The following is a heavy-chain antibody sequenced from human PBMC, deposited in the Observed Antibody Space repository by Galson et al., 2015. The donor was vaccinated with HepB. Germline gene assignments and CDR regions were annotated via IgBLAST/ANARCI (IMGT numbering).Heavy chain of an antibody. CDR2: ISAYNGNT. V-gene: IGHV1-18*01. D-gene: IGHD2-8*02. J-gene: IGHJ3*02. CDR1: GYTFTSYG. Sequence: SVKVSCKASGYTFTSYGISWVRQAPGQGLEWMGWISAYNGNTNYAQKLQGRVTMTTDTSTSTAYMELRSLRSDDTAVYYCARETPGYESCARGVCYLEGAFDIWGQGTMVTVSS. CDR3: ARETPGYESCARGVCYLEGAFDI.